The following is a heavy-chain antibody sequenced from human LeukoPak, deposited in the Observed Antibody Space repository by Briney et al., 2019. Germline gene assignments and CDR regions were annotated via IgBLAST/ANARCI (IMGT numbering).Heavy chain of an antibody. D-gene: IGHD3-22*01. CDR2: IKEDGSEK. CDR3: ARDTRGTYYYDSTGFAFDI. Sequence: GGSLRLSCAASGFTFSSYWMSWVRQAPGKGLEWVANIKEDGSEKYYVDSVKGRFTISRDNAKNSLYLQMNSLRAEDTALYYCARDTRGTYYYDSTGFAFDIWGQGTMVTVSS. CDR1: GFTFSSYW. J-gene: IGHJ3*02. V-gene: IGHV3-7*03.